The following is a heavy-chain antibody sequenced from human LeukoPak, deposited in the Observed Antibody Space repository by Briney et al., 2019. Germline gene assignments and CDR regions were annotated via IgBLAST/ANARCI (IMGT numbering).Heavy chain of an antibody. CDR3: ARGAGGNAEIDY. CDR2: INQDGSEK. D-gene: IGHD2-8*01. V-gene: IGHV3-7*04. J-gene: IGHJ4*02. Sequence: GGSLRLSCAASGFTFRNYWMTWVRQAPGKGLDWVATINQDGSEKYYVDSVRGRFTNSRDNAKNSLDLQMNSLRAEDTATYYCARGAGGNAEIDYWGQGTLVTVSS. CDR1: GFTFRNYW.